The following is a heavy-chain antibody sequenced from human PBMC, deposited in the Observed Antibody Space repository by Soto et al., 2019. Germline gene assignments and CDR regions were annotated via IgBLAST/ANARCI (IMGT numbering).Heavy chain of an antibody. J-gene: IGHJ4*02. D-gene: IGHD3-10*01. CDR3: ARYTIVRGVIIPPFDY. V-gene: IGHV4-31*03. Sequence: SETLSLTCTVSGFSLSSDCYCWRWLRPHPGKGLEWIGYIYYNENTYYNPSLKSRVIISVDTSKNQFSLKLSSVTAADTAVYYCARYTIVRGVIIPPFDYLVQGTLVTVSS. CDR1: GFSLSSDCYC. CDR2: IYYNENT.